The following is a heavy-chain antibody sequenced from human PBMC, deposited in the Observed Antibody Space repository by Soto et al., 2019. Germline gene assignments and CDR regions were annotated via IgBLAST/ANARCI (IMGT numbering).Heavy chain of an antibody. CDR1: GFTFSDYA. D-gene: IGHD3-22*01. CDR3: AKDILNSPTMIADY. CDR2: ISGSGGST. V-gene: IGHV3-23*01. Sequence: PGGSLRLSCAASGFTFSDYAMNWVRQAPGKGLEWVSAISGSGGSTYHADSVKGRFTISRGNSKNTLYLQMNSLRAEDTAMYYCAKDILNSPTMIADYWGQGTLVTVSS. J-gene: IGHJ4*02.